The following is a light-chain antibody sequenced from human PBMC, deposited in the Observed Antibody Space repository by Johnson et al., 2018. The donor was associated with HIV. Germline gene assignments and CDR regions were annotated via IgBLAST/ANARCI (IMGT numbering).Light chain of an antibody. V-gene: IGLV1-51*01. CDR3: GTWDSSLSALYV. J-gene: IGLJ1*01. CDR1: SSNIGNNY. Sequence: QSVLTQPPSVSAAPGQKVTISCSGSSSNIGNNYVSWYQQLPGTAPKLLIYDNNKRHSWIPDRFSGSTSATSATLGIPGLPTGAEADYYCGTWDSSLSALYVFGTGTKVTVL. CDR2: DNN.